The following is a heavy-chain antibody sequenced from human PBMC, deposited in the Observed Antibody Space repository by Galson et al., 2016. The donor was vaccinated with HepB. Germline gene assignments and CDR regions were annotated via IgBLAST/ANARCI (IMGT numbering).Heavy chain of an antibody. CDR3: AVEAGIAVAGPEFHYYYGMDL. CDR1: GFTVSNKY. V-gene: IGHV3-53*01. D-gene: IGHD6-19*01. J-gene: IGHJ6*02. Sequence: SLRLSCAASGFTVSNKYMSWVRQAPGKGLEWLSVIYSGGTTYYADSVKGRFTISRDNSNNTLYLQMNSLRVEDTAVYYCAVEAGIAVAGPEFHYYYGMDLWGQGTTVTVSS. CDR2: IYSGGTT.